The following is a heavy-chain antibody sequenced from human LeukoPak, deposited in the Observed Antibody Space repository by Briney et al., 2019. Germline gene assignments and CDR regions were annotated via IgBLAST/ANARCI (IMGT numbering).Heavy chain of an antibody. V-gene: IGHV1-2*02. CDR3: ARNYYGSGSYFNSHWFDP. CDR1: AYTFIDYH. J-gene: IGHJ5*02. Sequence: ASVKVSCKASAYTFIDYHIHWVRQAPGQGLEWMGWINPNSGGTNYAQKFQGRVTMTRDTSFSTAYMELSRLRSDDTAVYYCARNYYGSGSYFNSHWFDPWGQGTLVTVSS. CDR2: INPNSGGT. D-gene: IGHD3-10*01.